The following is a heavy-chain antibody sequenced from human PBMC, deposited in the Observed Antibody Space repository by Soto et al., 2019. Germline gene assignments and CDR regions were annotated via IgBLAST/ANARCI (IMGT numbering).Heavy chain of an antibody. CDR2: IKQDGSEK. Sequence: PGGSLRLSCAASGLPFCSYWMSWVRQAPGKGLEWVANIKQDGSEKYYVDSVKGRFTISRDNAKNSLYLQMNSLRAEDTAVYYCARGCDFWSGYCPYWYFDLWGRGTLVTVSS. V-gene: IGHV3-7*05. D-gene: IGHD3-3*01. CDR3: ARGCDFWSGYCPYWYFDL. CDR1: GLPFCSYW. J-gene: IGHJ2*01.